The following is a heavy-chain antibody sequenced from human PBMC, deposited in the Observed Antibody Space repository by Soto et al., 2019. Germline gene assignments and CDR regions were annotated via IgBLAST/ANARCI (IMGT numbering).Heavy chain of an antibody. Sequence: GGSLRLSCAASGFTVSNNYMSWVRQAPGKGLEWLSVIYSGGNTYYADSVKGRFTISRDNSKNTLYLQMNSLRAEDTGVYYCARALYDSGATWGQGTLVTVSS. V-gene: IGHV3-53*01. CDR3: ARALYDSGAT. CDR1: GFTVSNNY. D-gene: IGHD3-10*01. CDR2: IYSGGNT. J-gene: IGHJ4*02.